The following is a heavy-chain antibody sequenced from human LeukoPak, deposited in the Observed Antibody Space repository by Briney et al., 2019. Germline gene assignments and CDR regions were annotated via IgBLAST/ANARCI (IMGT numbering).Heavy chain of an antibody. CDR2: IYSDYNT. D-gene: IGHD6-19*01. Sequence: GGSLRLSCAVSGFTVSGNYMTWVRQAPGKGLEWVSIIYSDYNTYYADSVKGRFTISKDISKNTLYLQMNSLRVEDTAVYYCARKYSSGWCFDYWGQGTLVTVSS. CDR1: GFTVSGNY. CDR3: ARKYSSGWCFDY. J-gene: IGHJ4*02. V-gene: IGHV3-66*01.